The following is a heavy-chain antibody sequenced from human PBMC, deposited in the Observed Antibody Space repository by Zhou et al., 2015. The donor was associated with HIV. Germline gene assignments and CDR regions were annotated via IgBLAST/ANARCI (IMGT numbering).Heavy chain of an antibody. Sequence: QVQLVQSGAEVKKPGASVKVSCKASGYTFTSYGISWVRQAPGQGLEWMGWISAYNGNTNYAQKLQGRVTMTTDTSTSTAYMELRSLRSDDTAVYYCARTPPSLWFGGVYYYGMDVWGQGTTVTVSS. CDR3: ARTPPSLWFGGVYYYGMDV. CDR1: GYTFTSYG. D-gene: IGHD3-10*01. J-gene: IGHJ6*02. V-gene: IGHV1-18*01. CDR2: ISAYNGNT.